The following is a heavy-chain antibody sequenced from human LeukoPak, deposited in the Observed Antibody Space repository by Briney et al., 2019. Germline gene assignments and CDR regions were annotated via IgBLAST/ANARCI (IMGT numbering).Heavy chain of an antibody. V-gene: IGHV1-2*02. J-gene: IGHJ4*02. D-gene: IGHD6-6*01. Sequence: GAPVKVSCKASGYTFTDYYIHWVRQAPGQGLEWMGWIVPNSGGTNYAQKFQGRVTLTRDTSISTAHMELSRLRSDDTAVYYCARERRFSSSSSVLDYWGQGTLVTVSS. CDR3: ARERRFSSSSSVLDY. CDR1: GYTFTDYY. CDR2: IVPNSGGT.